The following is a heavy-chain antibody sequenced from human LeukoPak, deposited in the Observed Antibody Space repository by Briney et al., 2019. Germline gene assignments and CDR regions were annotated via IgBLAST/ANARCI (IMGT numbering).Heavy chain of an antibody. D-gene: IGHD3-22*01. V-gene: IGHV1-2*02. J-gene: IGHJ4*02. CDR2: INPNSGGT. CDR1: GYTFTDYY. CDR3: ARDLYDSSGYYYVGY. Sequence: GASVKVSCKASGYTFTDYYIHWVRQAPGQGLEWMGWINPNSGGTNYAQKFQGRVTMTRDTSISTAYMELSRLRSDDTAVYYCARDLYDSSGYYYVGYWGQGTLVTVSS.